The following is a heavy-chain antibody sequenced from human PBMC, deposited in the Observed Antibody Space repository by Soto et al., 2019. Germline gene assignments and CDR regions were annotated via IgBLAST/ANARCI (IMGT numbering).Heavy chain of an antibody. CDR3: ARLAKQEHKYCSGGSCYFYYYYGMDV. V-gene: IGHV3-30-3*01. J-gene: IGHJ6*02. CDR2: ISYDGSNK. Sequence: GGSLRLSCAASGFTFSSYAMHWVRQAPGKGLEWVAVISYDGSNKYYADSVKGRFTISRDNSKNTLYLQMNSLRAEDTAVYYCARLAKQEHKYCSGGSCYFYYYYGMDVWGQGTTVTVSS. D-gene: IGHD2-15*01. CDR1: GFTFSSYA.